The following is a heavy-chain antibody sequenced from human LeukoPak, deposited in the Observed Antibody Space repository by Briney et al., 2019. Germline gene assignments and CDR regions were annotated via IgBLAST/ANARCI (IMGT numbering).Heavy chain of an antibody. Sequence: GSLKISCKCSGYNLINYWFAWVRQMPGKGLEWMGILYPGDSEIRYSPSFQGQVTFSVEKSISTAYLHWSSLKASDTAVYYCARVRGIRTRSYYDGVDVWGQGTTVTVSS. D-gene: IGHD3-10*01. CDR2: LYPGDSEI. J-gene: IGHJ6*02. V-gene: IGHV5-51*01. CDR3: ARVRGIRTRSYYDGVDV. CDR1: GYNLINYW.